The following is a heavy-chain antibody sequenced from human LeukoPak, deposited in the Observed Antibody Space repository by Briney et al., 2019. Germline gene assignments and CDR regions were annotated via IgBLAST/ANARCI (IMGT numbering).Heavy chain of an antibody. J-gene: IGHJ6*02. CDR2: IYYSGST. Sequence: SETLSLTCTVSGGSISSYYWSWIRQPPGKGLEWIGYIYYSGSTNYNPSLKSRVTISVDTSKNQFSLKLSSVTAADTAVYYCARVDTYYYGSGSYYWSPGYYGMDVWGQGTTVTVSS. V-gene: IGHV4-59*12. CDR3: ARVDTYYYGSGSYYWSPGYYGMDV. CDR1: GGSISSYY. D-gene: IGHD3-10*01.